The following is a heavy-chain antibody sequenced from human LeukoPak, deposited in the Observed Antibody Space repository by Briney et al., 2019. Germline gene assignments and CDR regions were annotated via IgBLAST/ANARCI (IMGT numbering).Heavy chain of an antibody. CDR2: IYGGGTT. D-gene: IGHD3-10*01. Sequence: GGSLRLSCAAPGFSFSNYAMSWVRQAPGMGLKWVSIIYGGGTTDYADSVKGRFTISRDNSKNTLYLQMNNLRAEDTAIYYCVRAALWFGEGPAFDSWGQGTLVTVSS. J-gene: IGHJ4*02. CDR3: VRAALWFGEGPAFDS. V-gene: IGHV3-53*01. CDR1: GFSFSNYA.